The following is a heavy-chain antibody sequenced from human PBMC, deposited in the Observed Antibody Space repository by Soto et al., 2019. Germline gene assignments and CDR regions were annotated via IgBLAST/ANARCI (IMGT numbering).Heavy chain of an antibody. Sequence: QIQLVESGGGVVQPGRPLRLSCSASRFTFGFFGMHWVRQAPGKGLEWVAHISSDGSNQYYIDSVKGRFTLSRDNSKNTVYLQMNTPREEDTALYYCARGNLSFDFDSWGPGTLVTVSS. V-gene: IGHV3-30*03. CDR3: ARGNLSFDFDS. CDR1: RFTFGFFG. J-gene: IGHJ4*02. CDR2: ISSDGSNQ.